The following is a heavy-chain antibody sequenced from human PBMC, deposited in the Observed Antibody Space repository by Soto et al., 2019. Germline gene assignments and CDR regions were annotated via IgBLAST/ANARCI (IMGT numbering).Heavy chain of an antibody. V-gene: IGHV1-2*04. CDR2: INPNSGDT. CDR3: ARANWAHACDI. D-gene: IGHD7-27*01. CDR1: GYTFTDSY. Sequence: QVQLMQSATEVKKPGASVKVSCKASGYTFTDSYIHWVRQAPGQGLEWMGWINPNSGDTNYAQKFLGWVAMTRDTSISTAYMDLNRLTSDDTAKYYCARANWAHACDIWGQGTMVTVS. J-gene: IGHJ3*02.